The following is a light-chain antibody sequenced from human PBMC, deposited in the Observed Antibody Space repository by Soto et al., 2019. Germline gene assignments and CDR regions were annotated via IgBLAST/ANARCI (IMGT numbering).Light chain of an antibody. CDR3: QPYNTGTPWT. V-gene: IGKV3-15*01. CDR1: QYIGST. J-gene: IGKJ1*01. Sequence: DIVFTQCPSHLSVSPWGRARGSCRASQYIGSTIAWYQQRSGQAPRLLIFDASIRLPTVPARFSGSVSGTEFTLTISTLQSEDFASCYCQPYNTGTPWTSGQGTNVDI. CDR2: DAS.